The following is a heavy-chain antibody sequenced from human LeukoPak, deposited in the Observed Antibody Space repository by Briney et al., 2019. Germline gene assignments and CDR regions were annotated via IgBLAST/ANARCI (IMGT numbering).Heavy chain of an antibody. Sequence: GGSLRLSCEASGFTLSSYAVSWVRQAPGKGLEWVSAISGRADNTYYADSVKGRFTISRDGSKNTLFLQMNSLRAEDTAVYFCAKAAYYYDSHGYNGVFEDWGQGSLLTVSS. CDR1: GFTLSSYA. V-gene: IGHV3-23*01. J-gene: IGHJ4*02. D-gene: IGHD3-22*01. CDR3: AKAAYYYDSHGYNGVFED. CDR2: ISGRADNT.